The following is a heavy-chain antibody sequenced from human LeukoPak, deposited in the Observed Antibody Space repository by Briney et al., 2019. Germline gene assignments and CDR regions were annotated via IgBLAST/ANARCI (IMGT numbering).Heavy chain of an antibody. Sequence: GGSLRLSCAASGFTFSSYSMNWVRQAPGKGLERVSYISSSSSTIYYADSVKGRFTISRDNAKNSLYLQMNSLRAEDTAVYYCATDGDYNWNYRSGFDYWGQGTLVTVSS. CDR2: ISSSSSTI. D-gene: IGHD1-7*01. J-gene: IGHJ4*02. V-gene: IGHV3-48*01. CDR1: GFTFSSYS. CDR3: ATDGDYNWNYRSGFDY.